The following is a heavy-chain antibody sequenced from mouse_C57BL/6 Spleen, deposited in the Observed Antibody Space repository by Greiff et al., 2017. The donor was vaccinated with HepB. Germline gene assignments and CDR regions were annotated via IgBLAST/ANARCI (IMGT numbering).Heavy chain of an antibody. CDR3: ARSTGYYPLYYAMDY. CDR1: GFTFSDYG. Sequence: DVKLQESGGGLVKPGGSLKLSCAASGFTFSDYGMHWVRQAPEKGLEWVAYISSGSSTIYYADTVKGRFTISRDNAKNTLFLQMTSLRSEDTAMYYCARSTGYYPLYYAMDYWGQGTSVTVSS. J-gene: IGHJ4*01. D-gene: IGHD2-3*01. CDR2: ISSGSSTI. V-gene: IGHV5-17*01.